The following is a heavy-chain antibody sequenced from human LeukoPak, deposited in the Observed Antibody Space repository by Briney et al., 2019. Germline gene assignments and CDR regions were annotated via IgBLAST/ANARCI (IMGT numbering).Heavy chain of an antibody. V-gene: IGHV4-59*08. CDR3: ARHPLRGGFDY. J-gene: IGHJ4*02. CDR2: IFHTGDT. CDR1: GVSITDYY. Sequence: SETLSLTCIVSGVSITDYYWSWIRQPPGKGLEWIAYIFHTGDTRYNPSLKSRITISLDTSKNQFSLKLNSVTAADTAVYYCARHPLRGGFDYWGQGTLVTVSS.